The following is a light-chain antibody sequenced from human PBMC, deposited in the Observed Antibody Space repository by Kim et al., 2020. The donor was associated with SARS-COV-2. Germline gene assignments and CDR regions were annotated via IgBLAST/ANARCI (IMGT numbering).Light chain of an antibody. CDR2: GNG. J-gene: IGLJ2*01. Sequence: SITFTCSGTNSGAGYYDHCYQQQPRTATELLIMGNGNRPSGAADRFRGSNSKSSASLSITGLQAEDEAEYYCQCYDCSRSGSVVFGGGTQLTVL. CDR1: GTNSGAGYY. CDR3: QCYDCSRSGSVV. V-gene: IGLV1-40*01.